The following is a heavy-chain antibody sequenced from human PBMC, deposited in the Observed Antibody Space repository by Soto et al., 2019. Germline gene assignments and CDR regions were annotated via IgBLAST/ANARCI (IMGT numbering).Heavy chain of an antibody. CDR1: GVSISSSSYY. V-gene: IGHV4-39*01. J-gene: IGHJ4*02. CDR3: ARHDTYYYDSSGYYGY. CDR2: IYYSGST. Sequence: SETLSLTCTVSGVSISSSSYYWGWIRQPPGKGLEWIGSIYYSGSTYYNPSLKSRVTISVDTSKNQFSLKLSSVTAADTAVYYCARHDTYYYDSSGYYGYWGQGTLVTVSS. D-gene: IGHD3-22*01.